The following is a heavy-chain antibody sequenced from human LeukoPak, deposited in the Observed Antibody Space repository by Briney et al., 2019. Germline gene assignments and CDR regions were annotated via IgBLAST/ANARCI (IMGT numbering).Heavy chain of an antibody. CDR2: IYYSGNS. CDR1: GGSISSYY. Sequence: PSETLSLTCTVSGGSISSYYWSWIRQPLGKGLEWIGYIYYSGNSNYNPSLKSRVTVSVDMSKNQFSLKLSSVTAADTAVYYCARGPLDSGYTYFDDWGQETLVTVSS. V-gene: IGHV4-59*12. CDR3: ARGPLDSGYTYFDD. J-gene: IGHJ4*02. D-gene: IGHD5-12*01.